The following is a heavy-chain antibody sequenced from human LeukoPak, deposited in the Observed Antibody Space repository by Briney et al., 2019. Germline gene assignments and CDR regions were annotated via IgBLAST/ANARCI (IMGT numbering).Heavy chain of an antibody. Sequence: PGGSLRLSCAASGFTFSSYAMHWVRQAPGKGLEWVAVISYDGSNKYYADSVKGRFTISRDNSKNTLYLQMNSLRAEDTAVYYCAKSVVTATYYDFWSGTTYGGNYYYYGMDVWGQGTTVTVSS. J-gene: IGHJ6*02. V-gene: IGHV3-30-3*02. CDR1: GFTFSSYA. D-gene: IGHD3-3*01. CDR3: AKSVVTATYYDFWSGTTYGGNYYYYGMDV. CDR2: ISYDGSNK.